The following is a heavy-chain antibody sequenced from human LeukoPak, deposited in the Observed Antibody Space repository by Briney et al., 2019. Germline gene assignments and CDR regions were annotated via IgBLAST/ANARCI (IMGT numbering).Heavy chain of an antibody. Sequence: SETLSLTCTVSGYSISNGYNWGWVRQPPGKGLECTGSISHTGSTYYNPSLESRVTISLDTSNNQFSLELSSVTAADTAVYYCARTYINFSNYFDPWGQGSLVTVSS. J-gene: IGHJ5*02. V-gene: IGHV4-38-2*02. CDR2: ISHTGST. CDR1: GYSISNGYN. D-gene: IGHD4-11*01. CDR3: ARTYINFSNYFDP.